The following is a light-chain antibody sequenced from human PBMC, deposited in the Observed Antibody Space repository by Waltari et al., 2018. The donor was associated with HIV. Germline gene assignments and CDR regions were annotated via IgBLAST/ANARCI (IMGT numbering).Light chain of an antibody. J-gene: IGKJ1*01. CDR2: WAS. CDR3: QQYYSTLWT. CDR1: QSLFYGPNNKNY. V-gene: IGKV4-1*01. Sequence: IVMTQSPNSLAVSLGDRATINCKSSQSLFYGPNNKNYLAWYQQKAGQAPRLLFYWASTRQSGVPDRFSGGGSGAEFTLTINSLQAEDVAIYYCQQYYSTLWTFGQGTRVEI.